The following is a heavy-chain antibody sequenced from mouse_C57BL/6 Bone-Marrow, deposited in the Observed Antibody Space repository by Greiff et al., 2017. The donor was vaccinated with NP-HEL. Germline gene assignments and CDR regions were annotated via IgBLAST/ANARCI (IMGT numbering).Heavy chain of an antibody. Sequence: QVQLKQSGAELARPGASVKLSCKASGYTFTSYGISWVKQRTGQGLEWIGEIYPRSGNTYYNEKFKGKATLTADKSSSTAYMELRSLTSEDSAVYFCARCGRGGFAYWGQGTLVTVSA. D-gene: IGHD4-1*01. V-gene: IGHV1-81*01. CDR2: IYPRSGNT. CDR3: ARCGRGGFAY. CDR1: GYTFTSYG. J-gene: IGHJ3*01.